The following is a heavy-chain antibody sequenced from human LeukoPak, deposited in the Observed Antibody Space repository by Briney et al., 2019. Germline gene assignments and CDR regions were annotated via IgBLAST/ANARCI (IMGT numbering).Heavy chain of an antibody. V-gene: IGHV1-2*02. Sequence: GASVKVPCKASGYTFTSSDINWVRQATGQGLEWMGWMNPNSGSTNYAQKFQGRVTMTRDTSISTAYMELSRLRSDDTAVYYCARGGCTNGVCYTVPFDYWGQGTLVTVSS. J-gene: IGHJ4*02. CDR2: MNPNSGST. CDR3: ARGGCTNGVCYTVPFDY. D-gene: IGHD2-8*01. CDR1: GYTFTSSD.